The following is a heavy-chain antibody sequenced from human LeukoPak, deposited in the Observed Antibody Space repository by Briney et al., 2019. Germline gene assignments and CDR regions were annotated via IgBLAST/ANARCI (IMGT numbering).Heavy chain of an antibody. Sequence: SETLSLTCTVSGGSISSSTYYWAWIRQPLGKGLEWIGGIYYTGSTYSTPSLKSRATISVDTSKNQFSLRLTSVTAADTAVYYCARGVTMIVVVIYDWYFDLWGRGTLVTVSS. CDR3: ARGVTMIVVVIYDWYFDL. J-gene: IGHJ2*01. D-gene: IGHD3-22*01. CDR1: GGSISSSTYY. V-gene: IGHV4-39*01. CDR2: IYYTGST.